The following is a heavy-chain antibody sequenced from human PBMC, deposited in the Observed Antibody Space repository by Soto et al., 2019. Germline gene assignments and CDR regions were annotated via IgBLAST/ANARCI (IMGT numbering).Heavy chain of an antibody. Sequence: GASVKVSCKASGYTFSRYAIHWVRQAPGERLEWMGWINAGKGDRRYSQKFQGRVTITWDTSATTVYMELRSLRSEDTAVYYCARVRTGLGWDYWGQGTLVTVSS. CDR2: INAGKGDR. CDR3: ARVRTGLGWDY. J-gene: IGHJ4*02. D-gene: IGHD6-19*01. V-gene: IGHV1-3*01. CDR1: GYTFSRYA.